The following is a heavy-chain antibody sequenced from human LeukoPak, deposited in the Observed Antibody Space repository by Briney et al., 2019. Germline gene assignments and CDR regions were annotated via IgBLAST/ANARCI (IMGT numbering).Heavy chain of an antibody. Sequence: GGSLTLSCAASGFTFSDYYMSWIRQAPGKGLEWVSYISSSGSTIYYADSVKGRFTISRDNAKNSLYLQMNSLRAEDTAVYYCARERQGGWYGYYYYYYGMDVWGQGTTVTVSS. CDR1: GFTFSDYY. CDR2: ISSSGSTI. D-gene: IGHD6-19*01. V-gene: IGHV3-11*01. CDR3: ARERQGGWYGYYYYYYGMDV. J-gene: IGHJ6*02.